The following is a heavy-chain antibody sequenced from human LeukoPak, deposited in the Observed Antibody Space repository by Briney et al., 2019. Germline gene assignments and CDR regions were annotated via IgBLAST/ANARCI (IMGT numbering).Heavy chain of an antibody. V-gene: IGHV3-30-3*01. Sequence: PGGSLRLSCAASGFTFSSYAMHWVRQAPGKGLEWVAVISYDGSNKYYADSVKGRFTISRDNSKNTLYLQMNSLRAEDTAVYYCARDPPTSGYYFDYWGQGTLVTVSS. CDR1: GFTFSSYA. D-gene: IGHD2/OR15-2a*01. CDR2: ISYDGSNK. CDR3: ARDPPTSGYYFDY. J-gene: IGHJ4*02.